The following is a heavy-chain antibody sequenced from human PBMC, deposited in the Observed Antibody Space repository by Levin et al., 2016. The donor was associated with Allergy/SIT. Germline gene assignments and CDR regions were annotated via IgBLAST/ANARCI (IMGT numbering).Heavy chain of an antibody. V-gene: IGHV3-21*01. CDR2: ISSSSSYI. J-gene: IGHJ4*02. D-gene: IGHD6-25*01. CDR1: GFTFSSYS. Sequence: GESLKISCAASGFTFSSYSMNWVRQAPGKGLEWVSSISSSSSYIYYADSVKGRFTISRDNAKNSLYLQMNSLRAEDTAVYYCAREGAARDFDYWGQGTLATVSS. CDR3: AREGAARDFDY.